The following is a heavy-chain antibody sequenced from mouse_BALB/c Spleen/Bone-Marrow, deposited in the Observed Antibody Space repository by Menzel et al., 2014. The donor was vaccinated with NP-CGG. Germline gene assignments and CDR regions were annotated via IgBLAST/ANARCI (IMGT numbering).Heavy chain of an antibody. CDR3: VRSREYYFDY. V-gene: IGHV14-3*02. Sequence: VQLKDSGAEPVKPGASVKLSCTASGFNIKDTYMHWVKQRPQQGLEWIGRIDPANGNTKYDPKFQGKATITADTSSNTAYLQLSGLTSEDTAVYYCVRSREYYFDYWGQGTTLTVSS. J-gene: IGHJ2*01. D-gene: IGHD1-1*01. CDR1: GFNIKDTY. CDR2: IDPANGNT.